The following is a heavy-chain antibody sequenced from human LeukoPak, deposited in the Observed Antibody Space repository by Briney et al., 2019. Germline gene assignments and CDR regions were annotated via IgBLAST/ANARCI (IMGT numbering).Heavy chain of an antibody. CDR2: FDPEDGET. Sequence: ASVKVSCKVSGYTLTELSMHWVRQAPGKGLEWMGGFDPEDGETIYAQKFQGRVTMTEDTSTDTAYMELSSLRSEDTAVYYCATEDSGYGQDAFDIWGQGTMVTVSS. V-gene: IGHV1-24*01. J-gene: IGHJ3*02. CDR3: ATEDSGYGQDAFDI. D-gene: IGHD5-12*01. CDR1: GYTLTELS.